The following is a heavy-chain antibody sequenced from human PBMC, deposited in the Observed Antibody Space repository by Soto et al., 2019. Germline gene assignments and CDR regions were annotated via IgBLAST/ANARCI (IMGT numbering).Heavy chain of an antibody. J-gene: IGHJ4*02. V-gene: IGHV3-7*03. CDR3: AKDDSSGWHRSFAY. D-gene: IGHD6-19*01. CDR2: IKQDGSEK. Sequence: GGSLRLSCAASGFTFSSYWMTWVRQAPGKGLEWAANIKQDGSEKYYVDSVQGRFTISRDNAKNSLYLQMNSLRVADTAIYYCAKDDSSGWHRSFAYWGQGTLVTVSS. CDR1: GFTFSSYW.